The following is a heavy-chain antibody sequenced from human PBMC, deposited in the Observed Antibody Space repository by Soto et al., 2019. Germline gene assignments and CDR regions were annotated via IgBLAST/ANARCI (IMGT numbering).Heavy chain of an antibody. CDR2: IYICVSR. J-gene: IGHJ6*02. Sequence: WGSLRLSCAASGFTVSSNYMSWVRQAPGKGLEWVSVIYICVSRYYADSVKGRFTISRDNSKNTLYLQMNSLRAEDTAVYYCARDNVSGYFRYYYGRDVWGHETTV. CDR1: GFTVSSNY. D-gene: IGHD3-22*01. CDR3: ARDNVSGYFRYYYGRDV. V-gene: IGHV3-53*01.